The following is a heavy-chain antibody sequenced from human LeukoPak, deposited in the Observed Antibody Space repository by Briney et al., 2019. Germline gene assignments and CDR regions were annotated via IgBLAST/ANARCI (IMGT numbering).Heavy chain of an antibody. J-gene: IGHJ4*02. CDR2: IYYSGST. Sequence: SETLSLTCTVSGGSISSYYWSWIRQPPGKGLEWIGYIYYSGSTNYNPSLKSRVTISVDTSKNQFSLKLSSVTAADTAVYYCARVRSGGYTTRERTRAIDYWGQGTLVTVSS. D-gene: IGHD6-25*01. V-gene: IGHV4-59*01. CDR1: GGSISSYY. CDR3: ARVRSGGYTTRERTRAIDY.